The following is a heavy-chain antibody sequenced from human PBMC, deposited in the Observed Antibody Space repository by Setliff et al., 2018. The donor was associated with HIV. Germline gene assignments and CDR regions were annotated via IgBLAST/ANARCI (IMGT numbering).Heavy chain of an antibody. Sequence: PSETLSLTCSVSGDSVSSGSYFWGWIRQTPGKGLEWIGYIHYSGSTYYNPSLKSRVTISVDTSKNQFSLKLSSVTAADTAVYYCARRGDSSSYLYAFEIWGQGTMVTV. CDR3: ARRGDSSSYLYAFEI. CDR2: IHYSGST. CDR1: GDSVSSGSYF. J-gene: IGHJ3*02. D-gene: IGHD3-22*01. V-gene: IGHV4-31*02.